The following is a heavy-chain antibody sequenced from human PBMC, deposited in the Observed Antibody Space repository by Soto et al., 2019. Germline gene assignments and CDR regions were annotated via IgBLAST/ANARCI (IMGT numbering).Heavy chain of an antibody. CDR2: IYYSGST. J-gene: IGHJ5*02. CDR3: ARMLVPAAKANWFDP. Sequence: PSETLSLTCTVSGGSISSSSYYWGWIRQPPGKGLEWIGSIYYSGSTYYNPSLKSRVTISVDTSKNQFSLKLSSVTAADTAVYYCARMLVPAAKANWFDPWGQGTPVTVSS. CDR1: GGSISSSSYY. V-gene: IGHV4-39*01. D-gene: IGHD2-2*01.